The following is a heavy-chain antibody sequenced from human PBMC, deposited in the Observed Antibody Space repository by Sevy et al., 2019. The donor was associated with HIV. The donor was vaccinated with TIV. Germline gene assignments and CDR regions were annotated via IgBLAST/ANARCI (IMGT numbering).Heavy chain of an antibody. CDR2: LIGGGSRT. V-gene: IGHV3-23*01. D-gene: IGHD2-8*02. CDR3: AKRRVQSGLSGGGANYGWDV. Sequence: GGSLRLSCAASGFTFSNYAMSWVRQAPGKGLEWVSTLIGGGSRTYYAESVTGRFTISRDNSRNTLYLQMNSLSAEDTAVYYGAKRRVQSGLSGGGANYGWDVCGQGTTVTVSS. CDR1: GFTFSNYA. J-gene: IGHJ6*02.